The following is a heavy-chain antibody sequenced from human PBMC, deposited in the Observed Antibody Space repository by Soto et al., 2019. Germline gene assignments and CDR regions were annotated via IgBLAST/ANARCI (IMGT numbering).Heavy chain of an antibody. J-gene: IGHJ6*02. CDR3: AKGQHCSTTSCYFYYYGMDV. V-gene: IGHV3-30*18. D-gene: IGHD2-2*01. CDR1: GFTFSTYG. CDR2: ISYDGNNK. Sequence: QVQLVESGGGVVQPGRSLRLSCAASGFTFSTYGMHWVHQAPGKGLEWVAVISYDGNNKYYADSVKGRLTISRDNSKNTLYLQMNSLRAEDTAVYYCAKGQHCSTTSCYFYYYGMDVWGQGTTVAVSS.